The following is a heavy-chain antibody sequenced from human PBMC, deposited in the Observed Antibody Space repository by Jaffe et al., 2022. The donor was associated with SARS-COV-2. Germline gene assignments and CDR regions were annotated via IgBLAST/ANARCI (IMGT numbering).Heavy chain of an antibody. CDR2: INAGNGNT. CDR1: GYTFTSYA. D-gene: IGHD1-26*01. V-gene: IGHV1-3*01. CDR3: TKTAGVGTSVMFFDY. J-gene: IGHJ4*02. Sequence: QVQLVQSGAEVKKPGASVKVSCKASGYTFTSYAMHWVRQAPGQRLEWMGWINAGNGNTKYSQKFQGRVTITRDTSASTAYMELSSLRSEDTAVYYCTKTAGVGTSVMFFDYWGQGTLVTVSS.